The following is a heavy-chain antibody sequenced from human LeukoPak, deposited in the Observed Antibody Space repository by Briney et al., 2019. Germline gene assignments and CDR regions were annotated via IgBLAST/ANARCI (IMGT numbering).Heavy chain of an antibody. V-gene: IGHV3-66*01. CDR3: ARDTCSGGSCYVRWFDP. CDR1: GFTVSSNY. CDR2: IYSGGDT. J-gene: IGHJ5*02. D-gene: IGHD2-15*01. Sequence: GGSLRLSCAASGFTVSSNYMSWVRKAPGKELEWVSVIYSGGDTFYADSVKGRFTISRDNSKNTLYLQMNSLRAEDTAIYYCARDTCSGGSCYVRWFDPWGQGTLVTVSS.